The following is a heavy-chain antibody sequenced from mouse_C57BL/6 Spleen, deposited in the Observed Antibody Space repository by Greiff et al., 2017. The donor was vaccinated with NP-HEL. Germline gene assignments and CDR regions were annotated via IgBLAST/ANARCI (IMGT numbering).Heavy chain of an antibody. D-gene: IGHD2-4*01. V-gene: IGHV1-55*01. CDR2: IYPGSGST. Sequence: QVHVKQPGAELVKPGASVKMSCKASGYTFTSYWITWVKQRPGQGLEWIGDIYPGSGSTNYNEKFKSKATLTVDTSSSTAYMQLSSLTSEDSAVYYCAREIYYDYPFFDYWGQGTTLTVSS. CDR3: AREIYYDYPFFDY. J-gene: IGHJ2*01. CDR1: GYTFTSYW.